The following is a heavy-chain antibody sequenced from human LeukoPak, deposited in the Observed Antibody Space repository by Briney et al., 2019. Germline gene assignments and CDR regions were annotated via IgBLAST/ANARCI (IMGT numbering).Heavy chain of an antibody. CDR2: IIPIFGTA. CDR1: GGTFSSYA. Sequence: PVKVSCKASGGTFSSYAISWVRQAPGQGLEWMGGIIPIFGTANYAQKFQGRVTITTDESTSTAYMELSSLRSEDTAVYYCARSPADTGSYSQWYFDLWGRGTLVTVSS. V-gene: IGHV1-69*05. J-gene: IGHJ2*01. D-gene: IGHD1-26*01. CDR3: ARSPADTGSYSQWYFDL.